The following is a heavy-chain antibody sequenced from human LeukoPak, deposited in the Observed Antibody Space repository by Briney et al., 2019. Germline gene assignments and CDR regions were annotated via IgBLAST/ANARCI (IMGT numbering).Heavy chain of an antibody. J-gene: IGHJ4*02. CDR3: TTGGAIFGVVIASDY. CDR2: IKSKTDGGTT. Sequence: GGSLRLSCAASGFSFTNAWMSWVRQAPGKGLEWVGRIKSKTDGGTTDYAAPVKGRFTISRDDSKNTLYLQMNSLKTEDTAVYYCTTGGAIFGVVIASDYWGQGTLVTVSS. V-gene: IGHV3-15*01. D-gene: IGHD3-3*01. CDR1: GFSFTNAW.